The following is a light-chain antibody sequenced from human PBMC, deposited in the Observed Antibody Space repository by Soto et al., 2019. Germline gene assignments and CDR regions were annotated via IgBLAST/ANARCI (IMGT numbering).Light chain of an antibody. CDR1: QSVSSGY. J-gene: IGKJ4*01. V-gene: IGKV3-20*01. CDR3: QQYGSSPA. Sequence: EIVLTQSPGTLSLSPGERATLSCRASQSVSSGYLAWYQHKPGQAPRLLIHDASSRATGIPDRFSGSGSGTDFTLTISGLEPEDFAVYYCQQYGSSPAFGGGTKVEIK. CDR2: DAS.